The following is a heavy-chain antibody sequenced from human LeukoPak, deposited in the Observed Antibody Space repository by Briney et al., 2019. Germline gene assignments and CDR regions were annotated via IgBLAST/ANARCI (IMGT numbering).Heavy chain of an antibody. CDR2: ISSSSSYI. CDR3: ARDGYYDSSGYALDAFDI. CDR1: GFTFSSYA. J-gene: IGHJ3*02. V-gene: IGHV3-21*01. D-gene: IGHD3-22*01. Sequence: KAGGSLRLSCAASGFTFSSYAMHWVRQAPGKGLEWVSSISSSSSYIYYADSVKGRFTISRDNAKNSLYLQMNSLRAEDTAVYYCARDGYYDSSGYALDAFDIWGQGTMVTVSS.